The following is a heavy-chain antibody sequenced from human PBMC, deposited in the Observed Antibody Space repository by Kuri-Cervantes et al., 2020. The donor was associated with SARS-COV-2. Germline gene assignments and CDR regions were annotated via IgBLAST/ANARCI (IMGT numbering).Heavy chain of an antibody. D-gene: IGHD3-10*01. CDR2: IYTSGDT. CDR1: GGSISEGNYY. V-gene: IGHV4-61*09. CDR3: VGATIVKSLGPGFDY. Sequence: SETLSLTCTVSGGSISEGNYYWTWIRQPAGQRLEWIGYIYTSGDTLYNPSLKSRVTMSVDTSKNQFSLKLSSVTAADTAVYYCVGATIVKSLGPGFDYWGQGTLVTVSS. J-gene: IGHJ4*02.